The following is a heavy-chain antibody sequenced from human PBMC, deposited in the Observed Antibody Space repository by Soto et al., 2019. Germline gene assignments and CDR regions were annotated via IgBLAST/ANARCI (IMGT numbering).Heavy chain of an antibody. CDR2: IFYSGST. J-gene: IGHJ4*02. Sequence: SETLSLTCSVSGVSLTSGTYYWSWIRQRPGKGLEWIGYIFYSGSTDYNPSPKSRVNISVDTSKNQFSLKLSSVTAADTAVYYCASTEDFFDYWGQGTLVTVSS. CDR3: ASTEDFFDY. V-gene: IGHV4-31*03. CDR1: GVSLTSGTYY.